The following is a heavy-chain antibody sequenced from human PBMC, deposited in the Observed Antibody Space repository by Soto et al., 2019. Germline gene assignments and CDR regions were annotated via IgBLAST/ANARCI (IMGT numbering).Heavy chain of an antibody. Sequence: QVLLQESGPGLVQPSGTLSLSCAVSGGSVSSSFFWGWVRQPPGKGLEWIGDIFHSGSVNYNPSLKSRVTISIDKSKNQFSLELNSVTTADTAVYYCARSFGWYAIDYWGQGILVIVSS. CDR1: GGSVSSSFF. CDR2: IFHSGSV. CDR3: ARSFGWYAIDY. D-gene: IGHD6-19*01. J-gene: IGHJ4*02. V-gene: IGHV4-4*02.